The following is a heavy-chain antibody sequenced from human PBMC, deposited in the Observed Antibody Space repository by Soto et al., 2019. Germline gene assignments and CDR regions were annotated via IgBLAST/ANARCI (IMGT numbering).Heavy chain of an antibody. CDR2: MNPNSGNT. CDR1: GYTFTSYD. CDR3: ARGYYDILTAYTWLDP. V-gene: IGHV1-8*01. D-gene: IGHD3-9*01. Sequence: ASVKVSCKASGYTFTSYDINWVRQATGQGLEWMGWMNPNSGNTGYAQKFQGRVTMTRNTSISTAYMELSSLRSEDTAVYYCARGYYDILTAYTWLDPWGAGTLVTVYS. J-gene: IGHJ5*02.